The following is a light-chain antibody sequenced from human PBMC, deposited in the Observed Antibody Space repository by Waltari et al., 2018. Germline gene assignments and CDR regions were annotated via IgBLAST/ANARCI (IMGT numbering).Light chain of an antibody. V-gene: IGKV3-11*01. J-gene: IGKJ3*01. CDR2: DAS. CDR3: QQRSNWPS. CDR1: QSASSY. Sequence: EIVLTQSAATLSLSPGESATLSCRASQSASSYLAWYQQKPGQAPRLLIYDASNRATGIPARFSGSGSGTDFTLTISSLEPEDFAVYYCQQRSNWPSFGPGTKVDIK.